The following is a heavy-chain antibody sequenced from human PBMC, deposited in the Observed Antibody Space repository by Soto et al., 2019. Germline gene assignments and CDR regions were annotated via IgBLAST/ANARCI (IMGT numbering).Heavy chain of an antibody. V-gene: IGHV4-30-4*01. CDR3: ASVDTAMVYFDY. CDR2: IYYSGST. CDR1: GGSISSGDYY. Sequence: SETLSLTCTVSGGSISSGDYYWSWIRQPPGKGLEWIGYIYYSGSTYYNPSLKSRVTISVDTSKNQFSLKLSSVTAADTAVYYCASVDTAMVYFDYWGQGTLVTVSS. J-gene: IGHJ4*02. D-gene: IGHD5-18*01.